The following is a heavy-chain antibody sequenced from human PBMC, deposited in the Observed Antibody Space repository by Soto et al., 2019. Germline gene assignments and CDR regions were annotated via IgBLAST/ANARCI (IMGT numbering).Heavy chain of an antibody. V-gene: IGHV3-23*01. J-gene: IGHJ4*02. CDR1: GFTFSSYA. Sequence: EVQLLGSGGGLLQPGGSLRLSCVASGFTFSSYAMSWVRQAPGKGLEWVSTVSGSDGSTYYADSVKGRFTISRDISKNTLYLQMNSLRAEDTAVCYCAKEGNSGYYYFDYWGQGTLVTVSS. CDR3: AKEGNSGYYYFDY. D-gene: IGHD5-12*01. CDR2: VSGSDGST.